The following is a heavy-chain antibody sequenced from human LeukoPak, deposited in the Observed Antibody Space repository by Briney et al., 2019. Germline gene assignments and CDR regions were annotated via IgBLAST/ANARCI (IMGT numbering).Heavy chain of an antibody. V-gene: IGHV4-34*01. D-gene: IGHD4-11*01. J-gene: IGHJ4*03. CDR2: INHSGST. CDR1: GGSFSGYY. CDR3: ARGIPEQYYFDY. Sequence: SETLSLTCAVYGGSFSGYYWSWIRQPPGKGLEWIGEINHSGSTNYNPSLKSRVTISVDTSKNQFSLKLSSVTAADTAVYYCARGIPEQYYFDYWGQGTMVTVS.